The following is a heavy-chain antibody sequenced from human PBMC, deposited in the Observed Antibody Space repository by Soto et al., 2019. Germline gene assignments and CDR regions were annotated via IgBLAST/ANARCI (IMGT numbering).Heavy chain of an antibody. J-gene: IGHJ6*02. V-gene: IGHV3-21*06. CDR2: ISSGSSDK. CDR3: VRLDCSGTSCYFYGLDV. D-gene: IGHD2-2*01. CDR1: GFTFTSST. Sequence: LRLSCAASGFTFTSSTMKWVRQAPGKGLEWVSSISSGSSDKYYADSVRGRFTISRDDAKNSVYLQMKGLRAEDSAVYYCVRLDCSGTSCYFYGLDVWGQGTTVTVSS.